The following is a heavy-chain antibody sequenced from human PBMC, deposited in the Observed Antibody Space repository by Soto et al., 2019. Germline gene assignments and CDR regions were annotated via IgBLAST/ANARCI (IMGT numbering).Heavy chain of an antibody. CDR2: INPTDDRT. V-gene: IGHV1-46*01. D-gene: IGHD2-8*01. CDR3: AKAAGYCTRTTCFYFASDL. CDR1: GYNFTNFY. J-gene: IGHJ3*01. Sequence: QVQLVQSGAEVQKPGASVQISCHASGYNFTNFYIHWVRQAPGQGLECMGMINPTDDRTNFAHKFQGRVTLTTDTSPSSVHMDLRSLSSDDTSLYYCAKAAGYCTRTTCFYFASDLWGRGTLGTVSS.